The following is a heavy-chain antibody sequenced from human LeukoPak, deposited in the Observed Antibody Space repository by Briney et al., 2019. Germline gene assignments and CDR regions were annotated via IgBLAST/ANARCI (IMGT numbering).Heavy chain of an antibody. V-gene: IGHV4-59*02. CDR3: ARDFAGFGGGIDY. D-gene: IGHD2-15*01. J-gene: IGHJ4*02. CDR1: AGLVTNSY. Sequence: SETLSLTCAVSAGLVTNSYWSWIRQPPGKGLEWIGYVHYSGSTIYNPSLKSRTIISKDTSKNVFSLKVNSVTAADTAVYYCARDFAGFGGGIDYWGQGTLVTVSS. CDR2: VHYSGST.